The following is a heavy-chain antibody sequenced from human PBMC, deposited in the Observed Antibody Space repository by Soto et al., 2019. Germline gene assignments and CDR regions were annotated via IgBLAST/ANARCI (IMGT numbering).Heavy chain of an antibody. J-gene: IGHJ5*02. D-gene: IGHD3-22*01. Sequence: GSLRLSCAASGFTFSSYAMSWVRQAPGKGLEWIGEINHSGSTNYNPSLKSRVTISVDTSKNQFSLKLSSVTAADTAVYYCARELYDSSGYHYRKSWFDPWGQGTLVTVSS. CDR1: GFTFSSYA. V-gene: IGHV4-34*01. CDR3: ARELYDSSGYHYRKSWFDP. CDR2: INHSGST.